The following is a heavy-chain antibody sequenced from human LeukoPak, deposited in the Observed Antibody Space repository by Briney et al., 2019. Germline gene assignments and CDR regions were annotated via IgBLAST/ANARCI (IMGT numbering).Heavy chain of an antibody. J-gene: IGHJ4*02. CDR3: ARGKGTSFLSSFDY. V-gene: IGHV3-21*01. CDR1: GFTFSSYS. Sequence: GGSLRLSCAASGFTFSSYSMNWVRQVPGKGLEWVSSISSSSSYIYYADSVKGRFTISRDNAKNSLYLQMNSLRAADTAVYYCARGKGTSFLSSFDYWGQGTLVTVSS. CDR2: ISSSSSYI. D-gene: IGHD6-6*01.